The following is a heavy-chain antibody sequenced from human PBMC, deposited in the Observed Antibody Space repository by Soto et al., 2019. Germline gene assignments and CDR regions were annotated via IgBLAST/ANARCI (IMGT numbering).Heavy chain of an antibody. CDR1: AGSISTYF. J-gene: IGHJ4*02. Sequence: SETLSLTCTVSAGSISTYFWSWIRQSPGKGLEWIGYIYYTGSTSYNPSLKSRVTISVDTAKNQFSLNLSSVTAADTAVYYCARDGGAGDGYSYFDFWGQGTLVTVSS. D-gene: IGHD5-12*01. CDR3: ARDGGAGDGYSYFDF. V-gene: IGHV4-59*01. CDR2: IYYTGST.